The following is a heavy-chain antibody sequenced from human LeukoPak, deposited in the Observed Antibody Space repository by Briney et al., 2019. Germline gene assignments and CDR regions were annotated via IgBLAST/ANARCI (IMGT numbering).Heavy chain of an antibody. V-gene: IGHV3-23*01. Sequence: PGGSLRLSCAASGFTFSSYAMTWVRQAPGKGLEWVSIISGSGGSTSYADSVKGRFTISRDNSKNTLYLQMNSPRAEDTALYYCAKPYSGTILTGWFDPWGQGTLVTVSS. J-gene: IGHJ5*02. CDR3: AKPYSGTILTGWFDP. CDR1: GFTFSSYA. CDR2: ISGSGGST. D-gene: IGHD3-9*01.